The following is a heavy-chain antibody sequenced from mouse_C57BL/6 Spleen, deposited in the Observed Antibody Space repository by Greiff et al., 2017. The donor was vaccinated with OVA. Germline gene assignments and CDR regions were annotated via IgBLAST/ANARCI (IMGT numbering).Heavy chain of an antibody. V-gene: IGHV10-1*01. CDR2: IRSKSNNYAT. CDR3: VRQGELGHYYAMDY. CDR1: GFSFNTYA. Sequence: DVHLVESGGGLVQPKGSLKLSCAASGFSFNTYAMNWVRQAPGKGLEWVARIRSKSNNYATYYADSVKDRFTISRDDSESMLYLQMNNLKTEDTAMYYCVRQGELGHYYAMDYWGQGTSVTVSS. J-gene: IGHJ4*01. D-gene: IGHD4-1*01.